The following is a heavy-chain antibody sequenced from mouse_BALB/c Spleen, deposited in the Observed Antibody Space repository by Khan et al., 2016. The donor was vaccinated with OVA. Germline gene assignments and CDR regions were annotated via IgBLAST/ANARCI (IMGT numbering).Heavy chain of an antibody. J-gene: IGHJ2*01. D-gene: IGHD1-1*01. CDR1: GYTFINYW. Sequence: QVQLQQSGAELAKPGASVKMSCKASGYTFINYWILWVKQRPGQGREWIGYINPSTGYTEYNQNFKDKATLTADKSSSTAYMQLSSLTSEDSAVYYCARRGLRWDFDYWGQGTTLTVSS. CDR2: INPSTGYT. V-gene: IGHV1-7*01. CDR3: ARRGLRWDFDY.